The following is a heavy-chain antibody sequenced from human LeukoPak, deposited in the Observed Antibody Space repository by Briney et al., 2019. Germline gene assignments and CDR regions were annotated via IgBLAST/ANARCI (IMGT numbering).Heavy chain of an antibody. D-gene: IGHD3-3*01. J-gene: IGHJ6*02. V-gene: IGHV1-69*04. Sequence: ASVKVSCKASGGTFSSYAISWVRQAPGQGLEWMGRIIPILGIANYAQKFQGRVTITADRSTSTAYMELSSLRSEDTAVYYCARIFGVVTRGGMDVWGQGTTVTVSS. CDR1: GGTFSSYA. CDR3: ARIFGVVTRGGMDV. CDR2: IIPILGIA.